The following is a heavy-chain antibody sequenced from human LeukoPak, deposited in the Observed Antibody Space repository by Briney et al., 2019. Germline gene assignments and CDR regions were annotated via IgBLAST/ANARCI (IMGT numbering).Heavy chain of an antibody. CDR2: ISYDGSNK. D-gene: IGHD6-13*01. CDR3: TKGIFLFSSWYRGFDY. V-gene: IGHV3-30-3*01. J-gene: IGHJ4*02. CDR1: GFTFSSYA. Sequence: GGSLRLSCAASGFTFSSYAMHWVRQAPGKGLEWVAVISYDGSNKYYADSVKGRFTISRDNSKNTLYLQMNSLRAEDTAVYYCTKGIFLFSSWYRGFDYWGQGTLVTVSS.